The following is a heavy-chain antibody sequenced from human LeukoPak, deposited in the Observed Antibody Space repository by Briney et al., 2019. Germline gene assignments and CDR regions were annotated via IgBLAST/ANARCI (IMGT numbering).Heavy chain of an antibody. D-gene: IGHD6-19*01. CDR3: ARDGSSSGWPFDY. Sequence: PGGSLRLSCAASGFTFSSYSMNWVRQAPGKGLEWVANIKQDGSEKYYVDSVKGRFTISRDNAKNSLYLQMNSLRAEDTAVYYCARDGSSSGWPFDYWGQGTLVTVSS. J-gene: IGHJ4*02. CDR1: GFTFSSYS. V-gene: IGHV3-7*01. CDR2: IKQDGSEK.